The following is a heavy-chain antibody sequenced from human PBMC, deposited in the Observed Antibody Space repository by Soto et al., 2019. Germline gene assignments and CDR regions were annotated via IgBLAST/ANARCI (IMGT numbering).Heavy chain of an antibody. J-gene: IGHJ4*02. D-gene: IGHD3-10*01. CDR1: GGFFSGYY. CDR3: STVTMALFDY. Sequence: SDTLSLTCAVYGGFFSGYYWRWIRQHQGKGLEWIGEINHSGSTNSNPSLKRRVTISVDTSKNQFSLNLSSVTAADTAVYYCSTVTMALFDYWGQGTLVTVSS. V-gene: IGHV4-34*01. CDR2: INHSGST.